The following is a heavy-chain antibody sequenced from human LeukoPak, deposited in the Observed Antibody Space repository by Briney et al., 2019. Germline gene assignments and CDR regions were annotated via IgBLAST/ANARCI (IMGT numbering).Heavy chain of an antibody. CDR3: ARPITMVRGVIFYWFDP. Sequence: ASVKVSCKASGYTFTGYYMHWVRQAPGQGLEWMGWINPNSGGTNYAQKFQGRVTMTRDTSISTAYMELSRLRSDDTAVYYCARPITMVRGVIFYWFDPWGQGTLVTVSS. J-gene: IGHJ5*02. D-gene: IGHD3-10*01. CDR2: INPNSGGT. V-gene: IGHV1-2*02. CDR1: GYTFTGYY.